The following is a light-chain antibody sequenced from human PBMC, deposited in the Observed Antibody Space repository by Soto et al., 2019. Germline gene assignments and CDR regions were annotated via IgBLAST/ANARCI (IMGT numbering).Light chain of an antibody. CDR1: SGDVGGYNY. J-gene: IGLJ2*01. CDR2: DVS. V-gene: IGLV2-14*03. CDR3: SSYTSGSTRVV. Sequence: QSVLTQPASVSGSPGQSITISCTGTSGDVGGYNYVSWYQQHPGKAPKVMIYDVSKRPSGISNRFSGSKSGNTASLTISGLQVEDEADYYCSSYTSGSTRVVFGGGTQLTVL.